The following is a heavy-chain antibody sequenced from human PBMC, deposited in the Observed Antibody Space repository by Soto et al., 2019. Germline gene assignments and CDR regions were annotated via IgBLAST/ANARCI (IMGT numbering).Heavy chain of an antibody. D-gene: IGHD7-27*01. CDR3: VAPGSQSWGFFDY. CDR2: INTSAGST. J-gene: IGHJ4*02. CDR1: GFTCNTFA. V-gene: IGHV3-23*01. Sequence: EVQLLESGGGLVQPGGSLTLSCAASGFTCNTFAMSWLRQAPGKGLEWVSTINTSAGSTYYADSVKGRFTIPRDTLKQTLYMEMNSPTVGATAVYYCVAPGSQSWGFFDYWGQGTLVTVSS.